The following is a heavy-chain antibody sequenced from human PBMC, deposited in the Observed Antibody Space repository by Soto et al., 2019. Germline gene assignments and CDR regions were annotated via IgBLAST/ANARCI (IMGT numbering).Heavy chain of an antibody. CDR3: ARDGLYDFWTGYKGWFDP. CDR1: GGSISSYY. Sequence: SETLSLTCTVSGGSISSYYWNWIRQSPGKGLEWIGYIYSSGSTHYNPSLQNRVTMSIDTSKNQFSLKLSSGTAADTAVYYCARDGLYDFWTGYKGWFDPWGQGTLVTVSS. D-gene: IGHD3-3*01. CDR2: IYSSGST. V-gene: IGHV4-59*01. J-gene: IGHJ5*02.